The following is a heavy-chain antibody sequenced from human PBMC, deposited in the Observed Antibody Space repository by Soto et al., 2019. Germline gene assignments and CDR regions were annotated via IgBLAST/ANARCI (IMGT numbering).Heavy chain of an antibody. V-gene: IGHV3-7*04. D-gene: IGHD3-3*01. J-gene: IGHJ4*02. CDR3: ARAPIGGVVTNPNFYFAY. CDR1: GFAFSSSG. CDR2: IKQDGSQT. Sequence: EVQLVESGGGLVQPGGSLRLSCAASGFAFSSSGMSWVRQAPGKGLEWVANIKQDGSQTYYVDSVKGRFTISRDNAKDTLFLQMTSLRAEDTAVYHCARAPIGGVVTNPNFYFAYWGQRTLVTVSS.